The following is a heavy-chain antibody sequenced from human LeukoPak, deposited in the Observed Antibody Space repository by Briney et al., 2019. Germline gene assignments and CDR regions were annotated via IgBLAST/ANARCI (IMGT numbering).Heavy chain of an antibody. CDR3: ASAPSSGYLGFDY. CDR1: GGSISSGGYS. D-gene: IGHD3-22*01. V-gene: IGHV4-30-2*01. CDR2: IYHSGST. Sequence: PSQTLSLTCAVSGGSISSGGYSWSWIRQPPGKGLEWIGYIYHSGSTYYNPSLKSRVTISVDRSKNQFSLKLSSVTAADTAVYYCASAPSSGYLGFDYWGQGTLVTVSS. J-gene: IGHJ4*02.